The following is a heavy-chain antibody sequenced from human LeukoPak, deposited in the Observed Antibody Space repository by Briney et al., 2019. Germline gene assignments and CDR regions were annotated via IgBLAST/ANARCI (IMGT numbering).Heavy chain of an antibody. CDR1: GYIFTPHH. Sequence: ASVKVSCKTSGYIFTPHHIHWMRQAPGQGLELLGWVSAANNPEYSQKFQRSVVLTRDASATTSYLELNSLRSEDTAVYYCAMSAEMPPIPPFDYWGQGTLVTVSS. V-gene: IGHV1-3*01. J-gene: IGHJ4*02. CDR2: VSAANNP. D-gene: IGHD5-24*01. CDR3: AMSAEMPPIPPFDY.